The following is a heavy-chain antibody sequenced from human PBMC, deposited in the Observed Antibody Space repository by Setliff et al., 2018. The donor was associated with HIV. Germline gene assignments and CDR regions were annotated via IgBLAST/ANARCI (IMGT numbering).Heavy chain of an antibody. CDR3: ARGYASGSGSYYFDY. J-gene: IGHJ4*02. CDR2: INAGNGNT. CDR1: GYTFTAYV. V-gene: IGHV1-3*01. Sequence: ASVKVSCKASGYTFTAYVMHWVRQAPGQRLEWMGWINAGNGNTKYSQQFQGRVTFIRDTSASTAYMELSSLRSEDTAVYFCARGYASGSGSYYFDYWGQGTLVTVAS. D-gene: IGHD2-2*01.